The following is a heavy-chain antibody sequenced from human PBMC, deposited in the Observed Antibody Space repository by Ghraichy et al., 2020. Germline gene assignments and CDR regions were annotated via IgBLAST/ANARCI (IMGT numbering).Heavy chain of an antibody. CDR2: IFYSGST. CDR1: GVSISSGGYY. CDR3: ARGRWPNPQRNSHWFDP. V-gene: IGHV4-31*03. J-gene: IGHJ5*02. D-gene: IGHD4-23*01. Sequence: SETLSLTCTVSGVSISSGGYYWSWIRQHPGKGLEWIGYIFYSGSTYYNPSLKSRVTISLDTSKNEYSLKLSPMTAADTAVYYCARGRWPNPQRNSHWFDPWGQGALVTVSS.